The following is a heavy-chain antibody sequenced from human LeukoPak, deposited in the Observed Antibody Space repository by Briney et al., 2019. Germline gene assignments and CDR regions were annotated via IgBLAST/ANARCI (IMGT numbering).Heavy chain of an antibody. CDR1: GGSISGFY. D-gene: IGHD6-19*01. Sequence: PSEPLSLTCSVSGGSISGFYWSWFRQPPGKRLEWIGYIHYTGNPDYNPSLNSRVTISVGTPKNQFSLRVTSLTASDTAVYYCARGGWSLDRWGRGTLVTVSS. J-gene: IGHJ5*02. V-gene: IGHV4-59*08. CDR3: ARGGWSLDR. CDR2: IHYTGNP.